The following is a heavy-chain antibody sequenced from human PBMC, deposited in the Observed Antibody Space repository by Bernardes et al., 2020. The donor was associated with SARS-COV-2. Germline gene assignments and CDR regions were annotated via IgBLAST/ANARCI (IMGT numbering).Heavy chain of an antibody. CDR3: AVERCSSTSCYGGGFDY. D-gene: IGHD2-2*01. CDR2: INPNSGGT. Sequence: ASVKVSCKASGYTFTGYYMHWVRQAPGQGLEWMGWINPNSGGTNYAQKFQGWVTMTRDTSISTAYMELSRLRSDDTAVYYCAVERCSSTSCYGGGFDYWGKGTLVTFSS. J-gene: IGHJ4*02. CDR1: GYTFTGYY. V-gene: IGHV1-2*04.